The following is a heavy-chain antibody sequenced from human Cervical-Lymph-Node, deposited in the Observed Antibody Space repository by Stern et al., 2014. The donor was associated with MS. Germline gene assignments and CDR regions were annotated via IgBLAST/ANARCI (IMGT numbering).Heavy chain of an antibody. Sequence: QVQLVQSGAEVKKPGSSVRVSCKASGGSFKSYAFNWLRQAPGQGLEWMGDIVPMFAKANYAQKFQGRSTVTADEATNTVYMELSFLTSEDTAVYYCARERSIHYPAFAPWGQGTLVTVSS. J-gene: IGHJ5*02. CDR1: GGSFKSYA. CDR2: IVPMFAKA. V-gene: IGHV1-69*12. D-gene: IGHD3-10*01. CDR3: ARERSIHYPAFAP.